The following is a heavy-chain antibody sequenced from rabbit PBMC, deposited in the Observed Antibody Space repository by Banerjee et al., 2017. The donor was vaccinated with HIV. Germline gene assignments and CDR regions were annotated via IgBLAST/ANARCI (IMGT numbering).Heavy chain of an antibody. V-gene: IGHV1S45*01. CDR3: ARDVTWGDWDL. CDR1: GFSFSSGYD. D-gene: IGHD4-1*01. Sequence: QELLVESGGGLVTLGGFMTLTCKASGFSFSSGYDMCWVRQAPGKGLEWIACIYAGSSGSTQYANWAKGRFTISKISSTTVTLQMTSLTAADTATYLCARDVTWGDWDLWGPGTLVTVS. CDR2: IYAGSSGST. J-gene: IGHJ4*01.